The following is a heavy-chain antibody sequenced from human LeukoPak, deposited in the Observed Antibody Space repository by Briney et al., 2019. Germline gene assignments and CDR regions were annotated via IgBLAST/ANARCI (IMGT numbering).Heavy chain of an antibody. D-gene: IGHD6-13*01. CDR3: ARDWGSSWRGFDP. J-gene: IGHJ5*02. CDR1: GYTFTGYY. Sequence: GASVKVSCKASGYTFTGYYMHWVRQAPGQGLEWMGGIIPIFGTANYAQKFQGRVTITADESTSTAYMELSSLRSEDTAVYYCARDWGSSWRGFDPWGQGTLVTVSS. V-gene: IGHV1-69*13. CDR2: IIPIFGTA.